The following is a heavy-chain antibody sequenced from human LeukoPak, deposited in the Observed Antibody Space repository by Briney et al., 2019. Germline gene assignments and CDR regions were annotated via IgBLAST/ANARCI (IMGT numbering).Heavy chain of an antibody. V-gene: IGHV3-48*01. CDR2: ISSSSSTI. CDR3: ARAGMGRPLDP. J-gene: IGHJ5*02. D-gene: IGHD2-8*01. CDR1: GFTFSSYS. Sequence: GGSLRLSCAASGFTFSSYSMNWVRQAPGKGLEWVSYISSSSSTIYYADSVKGRFTISRDNAKDSLYLQMNSLRAEDTAVYYCARAGMGRPLDPWGQGTLVTVSS.